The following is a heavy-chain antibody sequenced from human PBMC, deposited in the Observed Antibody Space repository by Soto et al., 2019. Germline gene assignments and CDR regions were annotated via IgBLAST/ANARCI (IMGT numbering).Heavy chain of an antibody. V-gene: IGHV3-23*01. Sequence: EVQLLESGGGLVQPGGSLRLSCAASGFTFSNYAMNWVRQAPGKGLEWVSDTSASGGSTNYADSVNGRFTISRDHAKNTVYLQMNSLRAEDTAVYYCAKRKGSSGFDYWGQGTLVTVSS. D-gene: IGHD6-19*01. CDR2: TSASGGST. CDR1: GFTFSNYA. CDR3: AKRKGSSGFDY. J-gene: IGHJ4*02.